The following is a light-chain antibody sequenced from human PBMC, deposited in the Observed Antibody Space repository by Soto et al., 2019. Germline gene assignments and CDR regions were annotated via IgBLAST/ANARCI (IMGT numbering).Light chain of an antibody. CDR1: QSIDSNY. J-gene: IGKJ5*01. Sequence: EIVVTQSPGTLSLSPGERATLSCRASQSIDSNYLSWYQQKPGQAPRLIISGASTRATGTPARFSGSRSGTDFTLTISSLQPEDFAVYYCQQDYNLPFTFGQGTRLEIK. CDR2: GAS. V-gene: IGKV3D-7*01. CDR3: QQDYNLPFT.